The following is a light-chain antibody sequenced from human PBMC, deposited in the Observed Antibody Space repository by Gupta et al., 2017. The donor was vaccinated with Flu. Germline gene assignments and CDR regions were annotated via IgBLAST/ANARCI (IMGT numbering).Light chain of an antibody. CDR3: QQEDSYPWT. V-gene: IGKV1-5*03. CDR1: QSLSSW. Sequence: PSTLSAYVGDRVTITCRASQSLSSWLAWYQQKPGKAPNLLIYKASSLESGVPSRFSGSGSGTEFTLTISSLQPDDFATYYCQQEDSYPWTFGQGTKVEIK. CDR2: KAS. J-gene: IGKJ1*01.